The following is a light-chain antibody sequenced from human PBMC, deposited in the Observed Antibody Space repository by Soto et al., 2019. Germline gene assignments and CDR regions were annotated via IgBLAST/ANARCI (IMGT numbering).Light chain of an antibody. J-gene: IGKJ4*01. V-gene: IGKV1-27*01. CDR2: AAS. CDR3: QKYNSAPLT. CDR1: QGISNY. Sequence: DIQMTQSPSSLSASVGDRVTITCRESQGISNYLAWYQQKPGKVPKLLIYAASTLQSGVPSRFSGSGSGTDFTLTISSLQPEDVATYYCQKYNSAPLTFGAGTKVEIK.